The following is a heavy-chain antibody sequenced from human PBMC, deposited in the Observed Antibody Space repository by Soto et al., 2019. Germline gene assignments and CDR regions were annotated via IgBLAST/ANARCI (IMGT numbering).Heavy chain of an antibody. CDR3: AHRLNYDGSWNEGVFDY. Sequence: QITLKESGPTLVKPTQTLTLTCTFSGFSLTSRPVGVGWVRQPPGKALEWLAFIYWDDDKRYSPSLRSTLTGTDDASKNQVVLTLTNLDPVGTATYYWAHRLNYDGSWNEGVFDYWGQGILVTVSS. CDR2: IYWDDDK. V-gene: IGHV2-5*02. J-gene: IGHJ4*02. CDR1: GFSLTSRPVG. D-gene: IGHD3-16*01.